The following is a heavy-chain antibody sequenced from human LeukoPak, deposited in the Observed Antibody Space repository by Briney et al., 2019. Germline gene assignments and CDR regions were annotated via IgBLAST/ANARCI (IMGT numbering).Heavy chain of an antibody. CDR2: IYYSGST. J-gene: IGHJ4*02. V-gene: IGHV4-59*12. CDR3: ARGQRSRDIVVVPAPGHFDY. Sequence: SSETLSLTCTVSGGSISSYYWSWIRQPPGKGLEWIGYIYYSGSTNYNPSLKSRVTISVDTSKNQFSLKLSSVTAADTAVYYCARGQRSRDIVVVPAPGHFDYWGQGTLVTVSS. CDR1: GGSISSYY. D-gene: IGHD2-2*01.